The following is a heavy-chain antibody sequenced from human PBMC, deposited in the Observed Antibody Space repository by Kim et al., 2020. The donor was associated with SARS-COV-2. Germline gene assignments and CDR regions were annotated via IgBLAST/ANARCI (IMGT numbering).Heavy chain of an antibody. J-gene: IGHJ6*03. CDR1: GASFTNYY. V-gene: IGHV4-34*01. CDR3: ASAPGPAIAATGRWAYFHFSMDV. D-gene: IGHD6-13*01. CDR2: ISPGGST. Sequence: SETLSLTCAVYGASFTNYYWTWIRQAPGKGLEWIGEISPGGSTSYNPSFKSRVTVLLDTSKKQFSLNLNSVTAADTAVYYCASAPGPAIAATGRWAYFHFSMDVWRKGTTVTV.